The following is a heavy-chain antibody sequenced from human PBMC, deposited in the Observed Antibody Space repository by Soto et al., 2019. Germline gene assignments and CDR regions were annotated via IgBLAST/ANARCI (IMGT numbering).Heavy chain of an antibody. CDR3: ARSLWFGELYDY. CDR2: INAGNGNT. Sequence: QVQLVQSGAEVKKPGASVKVSCKASGYTFTSYAMHWVRQAPGQRLEWMGWINAGNGNTKYSQKFQVRVTITRDTSASTAYMELSSLRSEDTAVYYCARSLWFGELYDYWGQGTLVTVSS. D-gene: IGHD3-10*01. CDR1: GYTFTSYA. J-gene: IGHJ4*02. V-gene: IGHV1-3*01.